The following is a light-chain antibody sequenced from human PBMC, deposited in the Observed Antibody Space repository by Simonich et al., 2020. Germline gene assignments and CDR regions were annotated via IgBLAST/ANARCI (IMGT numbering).Light chain of an antibody. Sequence: DIVMTQSPDSLAVSLGERATINCKSSQRVLYSSNNTNYLAWYQPKPGQPPKLLIYWASTRESGVPDRFSGSGSGTDFTLTISSLQAEDVAVYYCQQYYSTPYTFGQGTKLEIK. CDR3: QQYYSTPYT. V-gene: IGKV4-1*01. J-gene: IGKJ2*01. CDR2: WAS. CDR1: QRVLYSSNNTNY.